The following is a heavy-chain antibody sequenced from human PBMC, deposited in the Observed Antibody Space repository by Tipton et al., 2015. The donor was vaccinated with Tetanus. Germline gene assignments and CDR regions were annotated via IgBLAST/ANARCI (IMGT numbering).Heavy chain of an antibody. D-gene: IGHD6-19*01. CDR1: GGSLSTSH. V-gene: IGHV4-59*12. CDR2: ITYSRTT. CDR3: AILPKHWLAPRGAP. Sequence: TLSLTCTVSGGSLSTSHWAWIRQPPGKGLEWVGKITYSRTTSYNSSLKSRVIMSLDASTSQFSLNLTSVTAADTAVYYCAILPKHWLAPRGAPWGQGILVSVSS. J-gene: IGHJ5*02.